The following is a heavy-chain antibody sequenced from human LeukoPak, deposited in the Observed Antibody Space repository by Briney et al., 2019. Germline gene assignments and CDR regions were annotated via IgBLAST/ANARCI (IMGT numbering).Heavy chain of an antibody. J-gene: IGHJ3*02. Sequence: GGSLRLSCAASGFSFSDYYITWIRQAPGKGLEWVSYISKSGTDTNYADSVKGRFTISRDNAKNSLYLQMNSLRVEDTAVYSCVRVRGSYAFDIWGQGTMVTVSP. V-gene: IGHV3-11*05. D-gene: IGHD3-10*01. CDR1: GFSFSDYY. CDR2: ISKSGTDT. CDR3: VRVRGSYAFDI.